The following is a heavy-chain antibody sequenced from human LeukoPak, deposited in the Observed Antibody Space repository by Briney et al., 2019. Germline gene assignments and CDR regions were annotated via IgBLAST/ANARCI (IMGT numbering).Heavy chain of an antibody. CDR2: INHSGST. Sequence: SETLSLTCAVYGGSFSGYYWSWIRQPPGKGLEWIGEINHSGSTNYNPSLKGRVTISVDTSKDQFSLKLSSVTAADTAVYYCARGSSNIAGRNNWFDPWGQGTLVTVSS. V-gene: IGHV4-34*01. J-gene: IGHJ5*02. D-gene: IGHD6-6*01. CDR1: GGSFSGYY. CDR3: ARGSSNIAGRNNWFDP.